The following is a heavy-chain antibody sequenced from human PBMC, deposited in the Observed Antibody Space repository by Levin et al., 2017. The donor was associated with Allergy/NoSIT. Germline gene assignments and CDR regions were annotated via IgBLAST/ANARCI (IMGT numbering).Heavy chain of an antibody. CDR1: GFSFSSSY. D-gene: IGHD1-1*01. J-gene: IGHJ1*01. V-gene: IGHV3-53*01. CDR3: VMDDGRSLLHF. Sequence: AGESLKISCTASGFSFSSSYMSWVRLAPGKGLEWVSIIDSGGTTYYADSVKGRFTTSRDNSKNTLYLQMNSLRAGDTAVYYCVMDDGRSLLHFWGQGTLVTVSS. CDR2: IDSGGTT.